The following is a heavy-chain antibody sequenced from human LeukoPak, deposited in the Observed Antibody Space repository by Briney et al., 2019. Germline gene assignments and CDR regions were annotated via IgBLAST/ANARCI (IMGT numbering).Heavy chain of an antibody. J-gene: IGHJ6*03. CDR1: GFTFDDYA. D-gene: IGHD6-19*01. CDR3: ARGSGYSSGWYLIYYMDV. Sequence: GGSLRLSCAASGFTFDDYAMSWVRQAPGKGLEWVSGINWNGGSTGYADSVKGRFTISRDNAKNSLYLQMNSLRAEDTALYYCARGSGYSSGWYLIYYMDVWGKGTTVTVSS. CDR2: INWNGGST. V-gene: IGHV3-20*04.